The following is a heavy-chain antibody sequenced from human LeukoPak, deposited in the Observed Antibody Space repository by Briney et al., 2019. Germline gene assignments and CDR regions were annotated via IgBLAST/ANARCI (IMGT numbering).Heavy chain of an antibody. Sequence: GGSLRLSCAASGFTFSSYWMSWVRQAPGKGLEWVANIKQDGSEKYYVDSVKGRFTISRDNAKNSLYLQMNSLRAEDTAVYYCARGAEGIAATDSNFDYWGQGTLVTVSS. V-gene: IGHV3-7*01. CDR1: GFTFSSYW. D-gene: IGHD6-13*01. J-gene: IGHJ4*02. CDR3: ARGAEGIAATDSNFDY. CDR2: IKQDGSEK.